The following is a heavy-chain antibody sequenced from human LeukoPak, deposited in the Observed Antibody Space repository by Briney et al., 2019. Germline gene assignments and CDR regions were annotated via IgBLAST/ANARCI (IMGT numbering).Heavy chain of an antibody. V-gene: IGHV4-30-2*01. Sequence: PSETLTLTCTVSGGSISRGGYSWRSIRQPPGKGLEWIGYIYHSGSTYYNPSLKSPVTISVDRSNNQCSLELHSLTGADTAVYYCRGYYYDSSGYFAYWGQGTLVTVSS. CDR1: GGSISRGGYS. J-gene: IGHJ4*02. CDR3: RGYYYDSSGYFAY. D-gene: IGHD3-22*01. CDR2: IYHSGST.